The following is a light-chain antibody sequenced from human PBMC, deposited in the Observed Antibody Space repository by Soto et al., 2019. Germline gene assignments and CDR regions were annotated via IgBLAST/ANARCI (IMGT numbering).Light chain of an antibody. J-gene: IGLJ2*01. Sequence: QSALTQPASVSGSPGQSFTISCTGTSSDVGTYNLVSWYQQHPGKAPKLIISEGNKRPSGVSNRFSGSKSGNTASLTISGLQAEDEADYYCCSYAGSSTYVVFGGGTKLTFL. CDR3: CSYAGSSTYVV. V-gene: IGLV2-23*01. CDR2: EGN. CDR1: SSDVGTYNL.